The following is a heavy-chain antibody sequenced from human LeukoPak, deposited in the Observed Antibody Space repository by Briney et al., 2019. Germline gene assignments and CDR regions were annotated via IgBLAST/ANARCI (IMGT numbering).Heavy chain of an antibody. Sequence: ASVKVSCKASGGTFSSYAISWVRQAPGQGLEWMGRIIPILGIANYAQKFQGRVTITADKSTSTAYMELSSLRSEDTAVYYCARAPGLGYCSGGSCPRYYYGMDVWGQGTTVTVSS. J-gene: IGHJ6*02. CDR3: ARAPGLGYCSGGSCPRYYYGMDV. D-gene: IGHD2-15*01. V-gene: IGHV1-69*04. CDR2: IIPILGIA. CDR1: GGTFSSYA.